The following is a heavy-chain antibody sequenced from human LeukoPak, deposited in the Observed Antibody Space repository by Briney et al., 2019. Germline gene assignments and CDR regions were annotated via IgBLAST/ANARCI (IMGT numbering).Heavy chain of an antibody. CDR3: ARAHPLWFGETYYDY. CDR1: GYTFTGYY. Sequence: ASVKVSCKASGYTFTGYYMYWVRQAPGQRLEWMGWINAGNGNTKYSQEFQGRVTITRDTSASTAYMELSSLRSEDMAVYYCARAHPLWFGETYYDYWGQGTLVTVSS. J-gene: IGHJ4*02. CDR2: INAGNGNT. V-gene: IGHV1-3*03. D-gene: IGHD3-10*01.